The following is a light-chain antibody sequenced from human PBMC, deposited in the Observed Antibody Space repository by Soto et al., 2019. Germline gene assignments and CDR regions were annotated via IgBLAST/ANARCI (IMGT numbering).Light chain of an antibody. CDR2: EGS. V-gene: IGLV2-23*03. J-gene: IGLJ3*02. CDR1: SSDVGSYNL. CDR3: CSYAGSSTFV. Sequence: QSALTQPASVSGSPGQSITISCTGTSSDVGSYNLVSWYQQHPGKAPKLMIYEGSKRPSGVSKRFSGSKSGNTASLTISGLPAEDEDDYYCCSYAGSSTFVFGGGTKLTVL.